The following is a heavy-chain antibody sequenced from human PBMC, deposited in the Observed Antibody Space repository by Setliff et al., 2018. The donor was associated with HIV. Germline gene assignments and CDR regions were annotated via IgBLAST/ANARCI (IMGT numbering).Heavy chain of an antibody. D-gene: IGHD6-6*01. CDR1: GGSFSGYY. Sequence: PSETLSLTCAVYGGSFSGYYWNWIRQTPGKGLERIAEIDHTGSHYYNPSLRSRFTMAVDTSKNQLSLTLSSVTAADTAVYYCARRWDVLSSSSEYFDYWGQGSLVTVSS. V-gene: IGHV4-34*01. CDR2: IDHTGSH. CDR3: ARRWDVLSSSSEYFDY. J-gene: IGHJ4*02.